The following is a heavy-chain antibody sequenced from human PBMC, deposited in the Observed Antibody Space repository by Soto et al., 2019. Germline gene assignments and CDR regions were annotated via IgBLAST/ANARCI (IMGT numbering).Heavy chain of an antibody. Sequence: PGGSLRLSCTASGFTFGDYAMSWFRQAPGKGLEWVGFIRSKAYGGTTEYAASVKGRFTISRDDSKSIAYLQMNSLKTEDTAVYYCTRGSDYDFWSGDGMINWFDPWGQGTLVTVSS. J-gene: IGHJ5*02. CDR1: GFTFGDYA. CDR3: TRGSDYDFWSGDGMINWFDP. V-gene: IGHV3-49*03. D-gene: IGHD3-3*01. CDR2: IRSKAYGGTT.